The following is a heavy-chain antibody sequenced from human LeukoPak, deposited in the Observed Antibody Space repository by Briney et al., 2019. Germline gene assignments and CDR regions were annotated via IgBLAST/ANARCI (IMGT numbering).Heavy chain of an antibody. CDR2: INPSGGST. D-gene: IGHD6-13*01. Sequence: GASVKVSCKASGYTFTSYYMHWVRQAPGQGLEWMGIINPSGGSTSYAQKFQGRVTMTRDTSTSTVYMELSSLRSEDTAVYYCASIAAAGMELDYWGQGTLVTVSS. CDR1: GYTFTSYY. CDR3: ASIAAAGMELDY. J-gene: IGHJ4*02. V-gene: IGHV1-46*01.